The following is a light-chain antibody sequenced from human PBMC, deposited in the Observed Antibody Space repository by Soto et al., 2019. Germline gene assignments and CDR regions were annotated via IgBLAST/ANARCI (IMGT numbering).Light chain of an antibody. CDR1: QSLSSW. Sequence: DIQMTQSPSTLSASVGDRVTITCRASQSLSSWLAWYQQKPGKAPKLLIYKASSLESGVPSRFSGSGSGTEFTLTISSLQTDDFATYDCQQFNNYPWTFGQGTRVEIK. CDR2: KAS. J-gene: IGKJ1*01. V-gene: IGKV1-5*03. CDR3: QQFNNYPWT.